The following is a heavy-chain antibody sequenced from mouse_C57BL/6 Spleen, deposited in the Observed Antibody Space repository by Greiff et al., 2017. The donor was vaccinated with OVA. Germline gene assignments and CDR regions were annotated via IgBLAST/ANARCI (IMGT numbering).Heavy chain of an antibody. D-gene: IGHD1-1*01. CDR2: IFPGSGST. J-gene: IGHJ2*01. CDR1: GYTFTDYY. Sequence: VQLQESGPELVKPGASVKISCKASGYTFTDYYINWVKQRPGQGLEWIGWIFPGSGSTYYNEKFKGKATLTVDKSSSTAFMLLSSLTSEDSAVYFCEAENYYGSSYGYWGQGTTLTVSS. V-gene: IGHV1-75*01. CDR3: EAENYYGSSYGY.